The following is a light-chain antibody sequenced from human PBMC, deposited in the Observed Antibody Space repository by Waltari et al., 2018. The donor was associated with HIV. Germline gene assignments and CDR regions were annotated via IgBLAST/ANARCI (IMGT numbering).Light chain of an antibody. Sequence: QSALTQPASVSGSPGQSITISCTGTSSDIGAYEYVSWYRQHPDKAPQLRIYDVFYRPSGVSHRFSGSKSGNTASLTISGLQAEDEAVYSCSSYTTTNTIIVGGGTKLTVL. J-gene: IGLJ2*01. CDR2: DVF. V-gene: IGLV2-14*03. CDR3: SSYTTTNTII. CDR1: SSDIGAYEY.